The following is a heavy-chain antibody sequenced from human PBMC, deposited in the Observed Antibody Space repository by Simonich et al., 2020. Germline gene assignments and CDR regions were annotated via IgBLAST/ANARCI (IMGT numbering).Heavy chain of an antibody. V-gene: IGHV4-34*01. CDR1: GGSFSGYY. D-gene: IGHD3-16*01. CDR3: ARPLGIVWAFDI. Sequence: QVQLQQWGAGLLKPSETLSLTCAVYGGSFSGYYWSWIRQPPGKGLEWIGEINHSGSNNYNPSLKSRVTISVDTSKNQFSLKLSSVTAADTAVYYCARPLGIVWAFDIWGQGTMVTVSS. J-gene: IGHJ3*02. CDR2: INHSGSN.